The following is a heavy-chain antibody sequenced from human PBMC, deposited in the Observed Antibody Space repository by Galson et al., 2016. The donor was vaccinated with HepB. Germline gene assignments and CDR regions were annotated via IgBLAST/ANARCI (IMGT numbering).Heavy chain of an antibody. CDR2: ISTTSNTI. V-gene: IGHV3-48*02. J-gene: IGHJ6*02. D-gene: IGHD2-21*01. CDR3: ARDHPRSYFYGMDV. Sequence: SLRLSCAASGFTFSRHSMNWVRQAPGKGLEWVSYISTTSNTIYYANSVKGRFTISRDNGKNSLYLQMNSLRDEDTAVYYCARDHPRSYFYGMDVWGQGTTVTVSS. CDR1: GFTFSRHS.